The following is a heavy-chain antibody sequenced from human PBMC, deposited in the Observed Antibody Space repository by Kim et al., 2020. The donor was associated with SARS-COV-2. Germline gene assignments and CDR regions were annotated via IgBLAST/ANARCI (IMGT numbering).Heavy chain of an antibody. CDR2: ISYDGSNK. Sequence: GGSLRLSCAASGFTFSSYGMHWVRQAPGKGLEWVAVISYDGSNKYYADSVKGRFTISRDNSKNTLYLQMNSLRAEDTAVYYCARDEYSSGWCFDYWGQGTLVTVSS. J-gene: IGHJ4*02. CDR1: GFTFSSYG. CDR3: ARDEYSSGWCFDY. V-gene: IGHV3-33*05. D-gene: IGHD6-19*01.